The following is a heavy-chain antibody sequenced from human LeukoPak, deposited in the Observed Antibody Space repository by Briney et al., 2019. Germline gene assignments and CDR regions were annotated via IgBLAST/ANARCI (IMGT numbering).Heavy chain of an antibody. V-gene: IGHV4-39*07. D-gene: IGHD5-24*01. Sequence: SETLSLTCTVSGGSISSSSYYWGWIRQPPGKGLEWIGSIYYSGSTHYNPSLKSRVTISVDPSKNQFSLKLSSVTAADTAVYYCASSLEMGAYYFDYWGQGTLVTVSS. J-gene: IGHJ4*02. CDR3: ASSLEMGAYYFDY. CDR1: GGSISSSSYY. CDR2: IYYSGST.